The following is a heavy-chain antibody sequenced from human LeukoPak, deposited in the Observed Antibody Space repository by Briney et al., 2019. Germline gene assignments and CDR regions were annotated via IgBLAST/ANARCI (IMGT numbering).Heavy chain of an antibody. J-gene: IGHJ4*02. CDR1: GGSISNSNYY. D-gene: IGHD6-19*01. CDR3: ARGSIAVAGTFDY. V-gene: IGHV4-39*07. Sequence: PSETLSLTCTVSGGSISNSNYYWGWIRQPPGKGLEWIGSIYYSGSTYYNPSLKSRVTISVDTSKNQFSLKLSSVTAADTAVYYCARGSIAVAGTFDYWGQGTLVTVSS. CDR2: IYYSGST.